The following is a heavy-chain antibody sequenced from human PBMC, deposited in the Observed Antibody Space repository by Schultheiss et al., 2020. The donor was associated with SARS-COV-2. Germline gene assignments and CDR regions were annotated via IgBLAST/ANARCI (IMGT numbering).Heavy chain of an antibody. CDR2: IYFTGIT. J-gene: IGHJ4*02. V-gene: IGHV4-59*01. CDR3: ARATCVESLFGVRGGSFDF. Sequence: SETLSLTCSVSGSSITGFFWTWIRQPPGKGLDPIGNIYFTGITQYNPSLKSRVTISIDTSKNQFSLKLGSVTAADTAVYFCARATCVESLFGVRGGSFDFWGRGALVTGSS. D-gene: IGHD5-24*01. CDR1: GSSITGFF.